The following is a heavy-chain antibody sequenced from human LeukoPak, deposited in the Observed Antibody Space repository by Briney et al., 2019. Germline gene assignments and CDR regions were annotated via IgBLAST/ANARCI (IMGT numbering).Heavy chain of an antibody. CDR1: GYTFTSYG. D-gene: IGHD1-26*01. J-gene: IGHJ4*02. Sequence: ASVKVSCKASGYTFTSYGIIWVRQAPGQGLEWMGWISAYNGNTNYAQKFQGRVTMTTDTSTNTAYMELRSLTSDDTAVYFCASTSMEVGATQFDYWGQGTLVTVSS. V-gene: IGHV1-18*01. CDR3: ASTSMEVGATQFDY. CDR2: ISAYNGNT.